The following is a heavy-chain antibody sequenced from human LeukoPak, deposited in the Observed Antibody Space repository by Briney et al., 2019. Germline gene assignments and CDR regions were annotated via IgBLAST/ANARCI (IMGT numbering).Heavy chain of an antibody. J-gene: IGHJ4*02. CDR1: GYTRAELW. V-gene: IGHV1-24*01. Sequence: ASVTVSSKVSGYTRAELWVHWVRQAPAKGLEWMGGFDPEDGETIYAQKFQGRVTMTEDTSTDTAYMELSSLRSEDTAVYYCAATIERITMVRGFPPDYWGQGTLGTVSS. D-gene: IGHD3-10*01. CDR3: AATIERITMVRGFPPDY. CDR2: FDPEDGET.